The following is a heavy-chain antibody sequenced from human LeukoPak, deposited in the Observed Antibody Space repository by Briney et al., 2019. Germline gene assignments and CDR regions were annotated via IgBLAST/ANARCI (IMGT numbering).Heavy chain of an antibody. Sequence: GGSLRLSCAASGFTFSSYRMTWVRQAPGKGLEWVSSISSSSSYIYYADSVKGRFTISRDNAKNSLYLQMNSLRAEDTAVYYCARERFGENDYWGQGTLVTVSS. J-gene: IGHJ4*02. D-gene: IGHD3-10*01. CDR2: ISSSSSYI. V-gene: IGHV3-21*01. CDR3: ARERFGENDY. CDR1: GFTFSSYR.